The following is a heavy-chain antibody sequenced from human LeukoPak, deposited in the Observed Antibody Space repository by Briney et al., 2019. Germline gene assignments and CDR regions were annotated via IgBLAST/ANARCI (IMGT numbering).Heavy chain of an antibody. CDR3: TRESGAFSPFGF. V-gene: IGHV4-4*02. CDR2: VHLNGAT. CDR1: GGSITTTNW. J-gene: IGHJ4*02. D-gene: IGHD1-26*01. Sequence: SGTLSLTCAVSGGSITTTNWWSWVRQPPGKGLEWIGEVHLNGATNYNPSLESRFSMSIDKSNNHLSLEVTSVTAADTAMYYCTRESGAFSPFGFWGQGTLVTVSS.